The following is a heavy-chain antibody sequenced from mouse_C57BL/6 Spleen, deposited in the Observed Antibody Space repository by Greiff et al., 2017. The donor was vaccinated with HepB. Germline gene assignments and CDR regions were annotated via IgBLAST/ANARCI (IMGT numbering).Heavy chain of an antibody. CDR2: IHPNSGST. CDR1: GYTFTSYW. D-gene: IGHD1-1*01. CDR3: ARIPSYYYGNYYAMDY. Sequence: QVQLQQPGAELVKPGASVKLSCKASGYTFTSYWMHWVKQRPGQGLEWIGMIHPNSGSTNYNEKFKSKATLTVDKSSSTAYMQLSSLTSEDSAVYYCARIPSYYYGNYYAMDYWGQGTSVTVSS. J-gene: IGHJ4*01. V-gene: IGHV1-64*01.